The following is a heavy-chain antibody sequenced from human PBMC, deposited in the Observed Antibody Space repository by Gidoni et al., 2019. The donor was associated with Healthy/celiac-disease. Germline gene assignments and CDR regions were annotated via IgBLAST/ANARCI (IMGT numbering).Heavy chain of an antibody. CDR3: AKDMRDSSGPLYYYYYYGMDV. V-gene: IGHV3-43*02. D-gene: IGHD3-22*01. CDR1: GLAFDDYA. CDR2: SSGGGGST. Sequence: EGQLVESGGGVVQPGWSLRLSCAAYGLAFDDYAMKWVRQAPGKGLERVSISSGGGGSTYYADSVNGRFTISRDNSKNSLYLQMNSLRTEDTALYYCAKDMRDSSGPLYYYYYYGMDVWGQGTTVTVSS. J-gene: IGHJ6*02.